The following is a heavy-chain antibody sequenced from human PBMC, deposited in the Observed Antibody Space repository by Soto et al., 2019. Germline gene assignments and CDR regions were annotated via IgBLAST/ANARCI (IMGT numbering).Heavy chain of an antibody. CDR3: AKGFGTYRAFDY. CDR1: GFSFSTYG. CDR2: ISNDGSNK. D-gene: IGHD1-26*01. J-gene: IGHJ4*02. Sequence: QVHLVESGGGVVQPGRSLRLSCAASGFSFSTYGMHWVRQAPGKGLEWVAFISNDGSNKYYADSVKGRFTISRDNSKNTLYLQMNSLRAEDTAVYYCAKGFGTYRAFDYWGQGTLVTVSS. V-gene: IGHV3-30*18.